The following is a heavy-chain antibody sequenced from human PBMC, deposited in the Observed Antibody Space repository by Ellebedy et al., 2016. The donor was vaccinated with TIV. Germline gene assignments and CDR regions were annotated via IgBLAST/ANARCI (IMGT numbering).Heavy chain of an antibody. CDR1: GFTFSSYA. J-gene: IGHJ4*02. D-gene: IGHD1-26*01. Sequence: PGGFLRLSCAASGFTFSSYAMSWVRQAPGKGLEWVSAISGSGGSTYYADSVKGRFTISRDNSKNTLYLQMNSLRAEDTAVYYCPPLDRSYWTFDYWGQGTLVTVSS. CDR3: PPLDRSYWTFDY. CDR2: ISGSGGST. V-gene: IGHV3-23*01.